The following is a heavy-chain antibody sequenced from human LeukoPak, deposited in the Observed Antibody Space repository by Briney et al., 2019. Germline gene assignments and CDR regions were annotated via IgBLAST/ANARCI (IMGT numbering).Heavy chain of an antibody. CDR3: ATVRGNYVWGSYRPYYFDY. CDR1: GFTFSSHW. D-gene: IGHD3-16*02. Sequence: AGGSLRLSCAASGFTFSSHWMSWARQAPGKGLEWVANIKQDGSEKYYVDSVKGRFTISRDNAKNSLYLQMNSLRAEDTAVYYCATVRGNYVWGSYRPYYFDYWGQGTLVTVSS. CDR2: IKQDGSEK. V-gene: IGHV3-7*03. J-gene: IGHJ4*02.